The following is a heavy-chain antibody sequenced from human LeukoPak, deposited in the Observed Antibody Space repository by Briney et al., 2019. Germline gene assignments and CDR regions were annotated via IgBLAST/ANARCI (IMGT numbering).Heavy chain of an antibody. Sequence: APVKVSCKASGYTFTGYYMHWVRQAPGQGLEWMGWINPNSGGTNYAQKFQGWVTMIRDTSISTAYMELSRLRSDDTAVYYCARGSVGARSNYVGARHYYFDYWGQGTLVTVSS. V-gene: IGHV1-2*04. CDR2: INPNSGGT. D-gene: IGHD4-11*01. CDR1: GYTFTGYY. CDR3: ARGSVGARSNYVGARHYYFDY. J-gene: IGHJ4*02.